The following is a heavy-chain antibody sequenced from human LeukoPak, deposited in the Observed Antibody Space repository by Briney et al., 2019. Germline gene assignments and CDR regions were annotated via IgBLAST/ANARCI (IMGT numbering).Heavy chain of an antibody. D-gene: IGHD6-19*01. V-gene: IGHV3-74*01. Sequence: PGGSLRLSCAASGFTFSKYWMLWVRQAPGKGLESVSRINTDGTVTTYADSVKGRFTVSTDNADNTMFLQMNSVRDMDTAVYYCATKQWLAPPPDSWGQGTPVTVSS. J-gene: IGHJ4*02. CDR2: INTDGTVT. CDR1: GFTFSKYW. CDR3: ATKQWLAPPPDS.